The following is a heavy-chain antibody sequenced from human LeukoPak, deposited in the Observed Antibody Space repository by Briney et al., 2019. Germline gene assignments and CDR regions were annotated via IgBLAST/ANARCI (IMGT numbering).Heavy chain of an antibody. J-gene: IGHJ4*02. Sequence: GGFLRLSCAASGFTFSSHWMHWVRQVPGKGLVWVSRINGDGSRISYADSVKGRFTISRDNAKNTLYLQMNSLRAEDTAVYYCARDRGSLEYGYWGQGTLVTVSS. D-gene: IGHD1-26*01. CDR2: INGDGSRI. CDR1: GFTFSSHW. CDR3: ARDRGSLEYGY. V-gene: IGHV3-74*01.